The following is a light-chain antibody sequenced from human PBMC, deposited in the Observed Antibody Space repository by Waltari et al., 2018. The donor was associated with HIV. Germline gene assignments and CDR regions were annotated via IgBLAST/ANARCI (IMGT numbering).Light chain of an antibody. CDR3: SAYARSAAHVI. CDR2: DVS. CDR1: SRDVGGYRY. J-gene: IGLJ2*01. V-gene: IGLV2-14*03. Sequence: QSALTQPASVSGSPRQSITISCSGTSRDVGGYRYVSWYQQHPGKAPKLVIFDVSNRPSGVSNRFSASRSGNTASLTISGLQTEDEGDYFCSAYARSAAHVIFGGGTKLTVL.